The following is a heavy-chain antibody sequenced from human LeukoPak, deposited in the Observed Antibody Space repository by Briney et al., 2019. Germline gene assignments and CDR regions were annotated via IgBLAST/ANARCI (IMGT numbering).Heavy chain of an antibody. Sequence: SETLSLTCAVYGESMIGHYWTWIRQPPGKRLEWIGEIHHSGGTNSNPSLKNRVTMSIDMPKNQFSLKLNSVTAADTAVYFCARATASGSGRAYDRWAQGNLVPVSS. CDR1: GESMIGHY. CDR2: IHHSGGT. CDR3: ARATASGSGRAYDR. V-gene: IGHV4-34*01. J-gene: IGHJ5*02. D-gene: IGHD3-10*01.